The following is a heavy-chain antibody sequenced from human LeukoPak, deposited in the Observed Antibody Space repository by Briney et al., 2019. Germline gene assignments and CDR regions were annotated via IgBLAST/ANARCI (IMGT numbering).Heavy chain of an antibody. D-gene: IGHD3-10*01. CDR1: GFTFSSYA. J-gene: IGHJ4*02. V-gene: IGHV3-23*01. CDR3: AKALVRGVIITAFDY. CDR2: ISGSGGST. Sequence: GGSLRLSCAGSGFTFSSYAMSWVRQAPGKGLEWVSAISGSGGSTYYADSVKGRFTISRDNSKSTLYLHMNSLRAEDTAVFYCAKALVRGVIITAFDYWGQGTLVTVS.